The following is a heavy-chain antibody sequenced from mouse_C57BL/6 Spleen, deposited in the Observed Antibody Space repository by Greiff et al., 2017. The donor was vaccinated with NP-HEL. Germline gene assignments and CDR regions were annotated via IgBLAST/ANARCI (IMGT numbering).Heavy chain of an antibody. CDR3: ATHGSSSYYAMDY. V-gene: IGHV1-69*01. Sequence: QVQLQQSGAELVMPGASVKLSCKASGYTFTSYWMHWVKQRPGQGLEWIGAIDPADSYTNYNQKVKGKSTLTVDKSSSTAYMQVSSRTSEDSAVYYCATHGSSSYYAMDYWGQGTSVTVSS. CDR1: GYTFTSYW. D-gene: IGHD1-1*01. CDR2: IDPADSYT. J-gene: IGHJ4*01.